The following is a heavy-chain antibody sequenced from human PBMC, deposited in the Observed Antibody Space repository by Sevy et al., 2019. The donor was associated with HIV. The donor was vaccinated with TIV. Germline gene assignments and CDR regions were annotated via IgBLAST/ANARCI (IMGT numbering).Heavy chain of an antibody. Sequence: ASVKVSCKASGYTFTAYYVHWVRQAPGQGLEWMGRINPNSGGTNYAQKFQGRVTMTRDTSISTAYMELSGLRYDDTAVYHCARAYYYDSSAYYFDHWCQGTLVTVSS. CDR1: GYTFTAYY. CDR2: INPNSGGT. CDR3: ARAYYYDSSAYYFDH. J-gene: IGHJ4*02. V-gene: IGHV1-2*06. D-gene: IGHD3-22*01.